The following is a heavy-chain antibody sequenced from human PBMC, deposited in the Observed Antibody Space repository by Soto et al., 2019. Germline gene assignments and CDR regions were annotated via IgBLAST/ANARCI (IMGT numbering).Heavy chain of an antibody. CDR1: GFTFRNSW. J-gene: IGHJ4*02. CDR3: AKEPTMVRGVIVDY. CDR2: INNDGTNT. D-gene: IGHD3-10*01. Sequence: GGSLRLSCAASGFTFRNSWMHWVRQAPGKGLVWVSRINNDGTNTDYADSVKGRFTISRDNSKNTLYLQMNSLRAEDTAVYYCAKEPTMVRGVIVDYWGQGTLVTVSS. V-gene: IGHV3-74*01.